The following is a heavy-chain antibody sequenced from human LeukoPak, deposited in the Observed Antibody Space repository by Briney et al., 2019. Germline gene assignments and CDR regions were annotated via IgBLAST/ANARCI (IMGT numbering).Heavy chain of an antibody. CDR2: IYYSGST. D-gene: IGHD3-9*01. Sequence: SQTLSLTCTVSGGSISSGGYYWSWIPQHPGKGLEWIGYIYYSGSTYYNPSLKSRVTISVDTSKNQFSLKLSSVTAADTAVYYCARDSYDILTGYSRFDPWGQGTLVTVSS. J-gene: IGHJ5*02. CDR3: ARDSYDILTGYSRFDP. CDR1: GGSISSGGYY. V-gene: IGHV4-31*03.